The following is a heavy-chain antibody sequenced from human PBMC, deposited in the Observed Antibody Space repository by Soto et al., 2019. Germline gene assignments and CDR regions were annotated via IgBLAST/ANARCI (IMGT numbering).Heavy chain of an antibody. J-gene: IGHJ6*02. CDR3: ARGDSTDCSNGVCSFFYNHDMDV. Sequence: ASVKVSCKASGYSFTDYHIHWVRQAPGQGLEWLGRINPKSGGTSTAQKFQGWVTMTTDTSISTASMELTRLTSVDTAIYYCARGDSTDCSNGVCSFFYNHDMDVWGQGTTVTVSS. D-gene: IGHD2-8*01. CDR2: INPKSGGT. CDR1: GYSFTDYH. V-gene: IGHV1-2*04.